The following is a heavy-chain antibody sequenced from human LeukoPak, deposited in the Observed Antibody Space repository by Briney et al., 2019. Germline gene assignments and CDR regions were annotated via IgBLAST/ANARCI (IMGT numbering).Heavy chain of an antibody. CDR3: VRYTTTSRYTYFGMDV. D-gene: IGHD5-12*01. CDR1: GFTFGDYA. CDR2: VRSKAYGGTR. V-gene: IGHV3-49*03. Sequence: GGSLRLSCTASGFTFGDYAMCWFRQAPGKGLEWVGVVRSKAYGGTRGYAASVKGRFTISRDDSESITYLQLNSLETEDTAVYYCVRYTTTSRYTYFGMDVWGQGTTVTVSS. J-gene: IGHJ6*02.